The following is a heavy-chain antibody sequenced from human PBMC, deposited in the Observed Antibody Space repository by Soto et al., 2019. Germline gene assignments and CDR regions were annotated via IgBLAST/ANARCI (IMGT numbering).Heavy chain of an antibody. J-gene: IGHJ4*02. CDR2: ISAHNGNT. CDR3: ARGRYGDY. V-gene: IGHV1-18*01. CDR1: GYTFTSYG. D-gene: IGHD1-1*01. Sequence: QVHLVQSGAEVKKPGASVKVSCKASGYTFTSYGITRVRQAPGQGLEWMGWISAHNGNTDYAQKLQGRVIVTRDTPTSTAYMELRSLISDDTAVYYCARGRYGDYWGQGALVTVSS.